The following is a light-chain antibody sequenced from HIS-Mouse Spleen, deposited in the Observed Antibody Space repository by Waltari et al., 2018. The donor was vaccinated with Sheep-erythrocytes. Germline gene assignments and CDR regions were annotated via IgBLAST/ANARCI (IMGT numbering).Light chain of an antibody. CDR3: SSYAGSNNLMV. J-gene: IGLJ2*01. CDR2: EVS. CDR1: SSDVGGYNY. V-gene: IGLV2-8*01. Sequence: ALTQPPSASGSPGQSVTISCTGTSSDVGGYNYVSWYQQHPGKAPKLMIYEVSKRPSGVPDRFSGSKSGNTASLTVSGLQAEDEADYYCSSYAGSNNLMVFGGGTKLTVL.